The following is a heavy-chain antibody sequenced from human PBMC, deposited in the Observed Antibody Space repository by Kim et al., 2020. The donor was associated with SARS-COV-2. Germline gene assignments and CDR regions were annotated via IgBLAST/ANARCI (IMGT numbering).Heavy chain of an antibody. J-gene: IGHJ4*02. CDR3: ARDHFAGYCSGGSCYSDDY. Sequence: GGSLRLSCAASGFTFSDYYMSWIRQAPGKGLEWVSYISSSSSYTNYADSVKGRFTISRDNAKNSLYLQMNSLRAEDTAVYYCARDHFAGYCSGGSCYSDDYWGQGTLVTVSS. V-gene: IGHV3-11*05. CDR1: GFTFSDYY. CDR2: ISSSSSYT. D-gene: IGHD2-15*01.